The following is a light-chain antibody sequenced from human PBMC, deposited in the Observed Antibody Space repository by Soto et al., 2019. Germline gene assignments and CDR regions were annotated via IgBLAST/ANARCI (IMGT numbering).Light chain of an antibody. J-gene: IGKJ1*01. CDR2: KAS. CDR1: QSISSW. V-gene: IGKV1-5*03. CDR3: QQYNGYSWT. Sequence: DIQMTQSPPTLSASVGDRVTITCRASQSISSWLAWYQQKPGKAPKVLIYKASNLESGVPSRFSGSGSGTEFTLTISRLQPDDFATYYCQQYNGYSWTFGQGTKVEVK.